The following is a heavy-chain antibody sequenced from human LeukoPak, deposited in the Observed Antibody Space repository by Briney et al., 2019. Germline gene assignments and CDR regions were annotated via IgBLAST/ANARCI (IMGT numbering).Heavy chain of an antibody. J-gene: IGHJ4*02. D-gene: IGHD2/OR15-2a*01. V-gene: IGHV1-69*05. CDR3: ARVRGTLGFDY. Sequence: SVEVSCKASGGTLSSYAISWVRQAPGQGLEWMGRIIPIFGTANYAQKFQGRVTITTDESTSTAYMELSSLRSEDTAVYYCARVRGTLGFDYWGQGTLVTVSS. CDR2: IIPIFGTA. CDR1: GGTLSSYA.